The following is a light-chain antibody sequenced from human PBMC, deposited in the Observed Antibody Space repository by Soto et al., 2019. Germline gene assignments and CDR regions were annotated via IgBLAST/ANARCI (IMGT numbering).Light chain of an antibody. V-gene: IGKV1-5*03. J-gene: IGKJ1*01. CDR1: QSIYTG. CDR2: AAS. CDR3: QQYNSYSGT. Sequence: DIKMTQSPSTLSASVGDRLTITCRASQSIYTGLAWYQQKPGKAPKLLIYAASSLESGVPSRFSGSGSGTEFTLIISSLQPDDFATYYCQQYNSYSGTFGQGTKVEIK.